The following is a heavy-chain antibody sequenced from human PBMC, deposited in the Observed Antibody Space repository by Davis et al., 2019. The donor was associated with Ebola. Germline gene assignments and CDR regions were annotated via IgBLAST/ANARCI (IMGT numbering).Heavy chain of an antibody. D-gene: IGHD1-14*01. V-gene: IGHV1-46*01. J-gene: IGHJ4*02. Sequence: ASVKVSCKASGYTFTSYYMHWVRQAPGQGLEWMGIINPSGGSTSYAQKFQGRVTMTRTTSINTVFMELTSLKSEDTAVYYCARSTPDKSHLDYWGQGTLVTVSS. CDR2: INPSGGST. CDR3: ARSTPDKSHLDY. CDR1: GYTFTSYY.